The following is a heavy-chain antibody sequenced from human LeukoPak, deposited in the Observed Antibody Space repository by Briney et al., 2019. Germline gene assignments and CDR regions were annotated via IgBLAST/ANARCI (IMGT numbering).Heavy chain of an antibody. Sequence: SETLSLTCAVYGGSFSSYYWSWIRQPAGKGLEWIGRIYTSGSTNYNPSLKSRVTMSVDTSKNQFSLKLSSVTAADTAVYYCARGASYEYYFDYWGQGTLVTVSS. D-gene: IGHD1-26*01. CDR1: GGSFSSYY. V-gene: IGHV4-59*10. CDR2: IYTSGST. CDR3: ARGASYEYYFDY. J-gene: IGHJ4*02.